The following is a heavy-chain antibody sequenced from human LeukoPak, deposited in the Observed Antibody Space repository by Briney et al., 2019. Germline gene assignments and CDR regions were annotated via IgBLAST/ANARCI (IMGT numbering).Heavy chain of an antibody. J-gene: IGHJ4*02. CDR3: ARRKRYCSGGSCYYHYFDY. V-gene: IGHV3-11*01. CDR1: GFTFSDYC. D-gene: IGHD2-15*01. Sequence: GGSLRLSCAASGFTFSDYCMSWIRQAPGKGLEWVSYISSSGSTIYYADSVKGRFTISRDNAKNSLYLQMNSLRAEDTAVYYCARRKRYCSGGSCYYHYFDYWGQGTLVTVSS. CDR2: ISSSGSTI.